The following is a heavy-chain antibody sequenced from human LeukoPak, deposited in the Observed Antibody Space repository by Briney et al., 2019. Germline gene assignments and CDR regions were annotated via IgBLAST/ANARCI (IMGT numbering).Heavy chain of an antibody. CDR3: ARDPGSGTHDY. V-gene: IGHV4-38-2*02. CDR2: IYYSGGT. J-gene: IGHJ4*02. D-gene: IGHD1-1*01. CDR1: GYSISSGYY. Sequence: WDTVSLMCALCGYSISSGYYWAWIRQPPGKGLEWIGKIYYSGGTLHNPSLKGRVSISVDTSKNQISLKLDVVTAADTAFYYCARDPGSGTHDYWGQGTLVTVSS.